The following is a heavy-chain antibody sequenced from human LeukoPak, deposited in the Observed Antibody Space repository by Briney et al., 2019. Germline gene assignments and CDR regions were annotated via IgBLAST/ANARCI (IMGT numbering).Heavy chain of an antibody. V-gene: IGHV1-8*01. D-gene: IGHD2-21*02. CDR2: MNPNSGNT. Sequence: ASVKVSCKASGYTFTSYDINWVRQATGQGLEWMGWMNPNSGNTGYAQKFQGRVTMTRNTSISTAYMELSSLRSEDTAVYYCARPPVPDYYYGYYYMDVWGKGTTVTVSS. J-gene: IGHJ6*03. CDR3: ARPPVPDYYYGYYYMDV. CDR1: GYTFTSYD.